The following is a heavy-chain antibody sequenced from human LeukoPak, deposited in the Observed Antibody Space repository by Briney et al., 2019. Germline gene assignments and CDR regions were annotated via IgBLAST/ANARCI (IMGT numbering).Heavy chain of an antibody. V-gene: IGHV3-23*01. Sequence: GGYLRLYCAASGFTFNSYAMIWVRQAPGKGLEWVSAISGSGGSTYYADSVKGRFTISRDNSKNTLYLQMNSLRAEDTAVYYCARARGSSGPYYFDYWGQGTLVTVSS. D-gene: IGHD3-22*01. CDR2: ISGSGGST. CDR3: ARARGSSGPYYFDY. CDR1: GFTFNSYA. J-gene: IGHJ4*02.